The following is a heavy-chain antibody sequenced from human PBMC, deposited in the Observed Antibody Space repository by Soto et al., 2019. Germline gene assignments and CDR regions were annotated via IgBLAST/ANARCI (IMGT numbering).Heavy chain of an antibody. V-gene: IGHV3-74*01. CDR1: GFTFSSYW. CDR2: INSDGSST. D-gene: IGHD4-17*01. J-gene: IGHJ4*02. Sequence: EVQLVESGGGLVQPGGSLRLSCAASGFTFSSYWMHWVRQAPGKGLVWVSRINSDGSSTSYADSVKGRFTISRDNAKNTLYLQMNSLRAEDTAVYYCARAGNDYGDYVPLDYWGQGTLVTVSS. CDR3: ARAGNDYGDYVPLDY.